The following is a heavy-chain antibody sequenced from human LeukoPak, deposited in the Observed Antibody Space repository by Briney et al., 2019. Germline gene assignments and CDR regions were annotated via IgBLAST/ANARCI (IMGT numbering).Heavy chain of an antibody. J-gene: IGHJ4*02. V-gene: IGHV1-69*06. CDR2: IIPIFGTA. Sequence: GASVKVSCKASGGTFSSYAISWVRQAPGQGLEWMGGIIPIFGTANYAQKFQGRVTITADKSTSTAYMELSSLRSEDTAVYYCARGGYDSSGYYYLGKPYFDYWGQGTLVTVSS. CDR3: ARGGYDSSGYYYLGKPYFDY. D-gene: IGHD3-22*01. CDR1: GGTFSSYA.